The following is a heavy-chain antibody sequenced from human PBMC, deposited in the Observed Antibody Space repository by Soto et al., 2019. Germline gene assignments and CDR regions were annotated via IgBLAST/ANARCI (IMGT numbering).Heavy chain of an antibody. CDR1: GGTFSSYA. CDR2: IIPIFGTA. V-gene: IGHV1-69*01. D-gene: IGHD6-13*01. CDR3: ARVSAPLKYSSSWWYYFDY. J-gene: IGHJ4*02. Sequence: QVQLVQSGAEVRKPGSSVKVSCKASGGTFSSYAISWVRQDPGQGLEWMGGIIPIFGTANYAQKFQGRDTITADESTSTAYMELSSLRSEDTAVYYCARVSAPLKYSSSWWYYFDYWGQGTLVTVSS.